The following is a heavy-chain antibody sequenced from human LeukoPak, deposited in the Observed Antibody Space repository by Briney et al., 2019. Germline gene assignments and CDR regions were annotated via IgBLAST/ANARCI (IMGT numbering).Heavy chain of an antibody. J-gene: IGHJ5*02. V-gene: IGHV4-38-2*02. Sequence: PSETLSLTCTVSGYSISSGYYWGWIRQPPGKGLEWIGSIYHSGSTYYNPSLKSRVTISVDTSKDQFSLKLSSVTAADTAVYYCARVSESSSWYGRDWFDPWGQGTLVTVSS. CDR3: ARVSESSSWYGRDWFDP. CDR2: IYHSGST. CDR1: GYSISSGYY. D-gene: IGHD6-13*01.